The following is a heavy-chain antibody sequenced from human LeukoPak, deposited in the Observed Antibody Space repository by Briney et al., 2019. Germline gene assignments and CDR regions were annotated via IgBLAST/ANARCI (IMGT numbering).Heavy chain of an antibody. J-gene: IGHJ4*02. CDR1: GFTFSSYA. CDR2: ISGSGGST. D-gene: IGHD3-9*01. Sequence: GGSLRLSCAASGFTFSSYAMSWVRQAPGKGLEWVSAISGSGGSTYYADSVKGRFTISRDNAKNSLYLQMNSLRAEDTALYYCAKDSHYDILTGSHYFDYWGQGTLVPVSS. V-gene: IGHV3-23*01. CDR3: AKDSHYDILTGSHYFDY.